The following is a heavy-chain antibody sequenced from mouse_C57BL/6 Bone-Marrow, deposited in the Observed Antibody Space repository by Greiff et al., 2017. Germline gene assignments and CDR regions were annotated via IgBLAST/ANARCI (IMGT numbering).Heavy chain of an antibody. CDR1: GYTFTSYW. CDR2: IYPSDSET. V-gene: IGHV1-61*01. Sequence: QVQLQQPGAELVRPGSSVKLSCKASGYTFTSYWMDWVKQRPGQGLEWIGNIYPSDSETHYNQKFKDKATLTVDKSSSTAYMQRSSLTSEDSAVYYCARSNYYFDYWGQGTTLTVSS. CDR3: ARSNYYFDY. D-gene: IGHD2-5*01. J-gene: IGHJ2*01.